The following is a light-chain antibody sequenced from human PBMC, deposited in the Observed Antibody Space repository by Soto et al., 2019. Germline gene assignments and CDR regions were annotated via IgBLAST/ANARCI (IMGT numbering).Light chain of an antibody. CDR3: ATWDDSLKGYV. CDR2: RNN. V-gene: IGLV1-44*01. Sequence: QSVLTQPPSASGTPGQWVSISCSGSTSNIGGNTVSWYQQLPGTAPKLLIYRNNQRPSGVPDRVSGSKSGTSASLAISGLRSEDEADYYCATWDDSLKGYVFXTGT. CDR1: TSNIGGNT. J-gene: IGLJ1*01.